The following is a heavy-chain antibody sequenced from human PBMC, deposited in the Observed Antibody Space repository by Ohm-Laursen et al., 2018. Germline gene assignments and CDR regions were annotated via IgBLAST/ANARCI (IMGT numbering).Heavy chain of an antibody. Sequence: ASVKVSCKASGGTFSSYAINWVRQATGQGLEWMGWMNPNSGNTGYAQKFQGRVTMTRNTSISTAYMELSSLRSEDTAVYYCARRAIFGVVLQSYGMDVWGQGTTVTVSS. D-gene: IGHD3-3*01. CDR2: MNPNSGNT. J-gene: IGHJ6*02. CDR3: ARRAIFGVVLQSYGMDV. V-gene: IGHV1-8*02. CDR1: GGTFSSYA.